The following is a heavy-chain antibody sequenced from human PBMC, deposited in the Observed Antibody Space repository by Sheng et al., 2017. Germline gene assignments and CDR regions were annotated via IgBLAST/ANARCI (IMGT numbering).Heavy chain of an antibody. J-gene: IGHJ4*02. D-gene: IGHD4-17*01. CDR3: ARGLGDYSYYFDF. CDR1: GFTFVNYA. V-gene: IGHV3-30*04. CDR2: ISYYGSNK. Sequence: QEQLVESGGGVVQPGRSLRLSCAASGFTFVNYAIHWVRQAPGKGLEWVALISYYGSNKFYADSVKGRFTISRDNSKNSLYLQMNSLRPEDTAVYYCARGLGDYSYYFDFWGQGTLVTVSS.